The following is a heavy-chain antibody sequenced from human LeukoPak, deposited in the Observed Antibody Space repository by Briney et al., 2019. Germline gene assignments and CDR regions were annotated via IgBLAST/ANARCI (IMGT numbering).Heavy chain of an antibody. CDR3: ARDWRYCSGGSCSYYFDY. J-gene: IGHJ4*02. D-gene: IGHD2-15*01. CDR1: GVSISSYH. CDR2: IYTSGST. Sequence: PSETLSLTCTVSGVSISSYHWTWIRQPAGKGLEWIGRIYTSGSTNYNPSLNSRVTISVDKSKNHLSLKLSSVTASDTAVYYCARDWRYCSGGSCSYYFDYWGQGALVTVSS. V-gene: IGHV4-4*07.